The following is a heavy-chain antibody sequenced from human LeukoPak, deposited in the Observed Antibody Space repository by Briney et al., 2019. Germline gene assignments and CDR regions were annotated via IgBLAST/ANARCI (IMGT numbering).Heavy chain of an antibody. V-gene: IGHV3-30*18. CDR3: AQAWRWLQLNY. D-gene: IGHD5-24*01. CDR1: GFTFSDFY. Sequence: GGSLRLSCAASGFTFSDFYISWVRQAPGKGLEWVAVISYDGSNKYYADSVKGRFTISRDNSMNTLYLQMNSLRDGDTAVYYCAQAWRWLQLNYWGQGTLVTVSS. J-gene: IGHJ4*02. CDR2: ISYDGSNK.